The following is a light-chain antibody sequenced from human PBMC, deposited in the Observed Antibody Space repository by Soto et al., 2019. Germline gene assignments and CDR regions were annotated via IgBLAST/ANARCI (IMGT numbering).Light chain of an antibody. CDR3: SSYAVTNIFV. Sequence: QSVLTQPPSASGSPGQSVTISCSGTSSDVGGFNYVSWYQQHPGRAPKVLIYEVNKRPSGVPDRFSGSKSGSTASLTVSGLQAEGEAEYYCSSYAVTNIFVFGTGTKVTVL. J-gene: IGLJ1*01. V-gene: IGLV2-8*01. CDR1: SSDVGGFNY. CDR2: EVN.